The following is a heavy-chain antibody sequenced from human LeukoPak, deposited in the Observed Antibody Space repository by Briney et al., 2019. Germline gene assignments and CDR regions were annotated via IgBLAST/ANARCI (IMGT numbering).Heavy chain of an antibody. CDR2: INPSGGST. Sequence: ASVKVSCKASGYTFNSYYMHWVRQAPGQGLEWMGIINPSGGSTSHAQKFQGRVTMTRDTSTSTVYMELSSLRSEDTAVYYCARAGDTAMVIEYWGQGTLVTISS. D-gene: IGHD5-18*01. V-gene: IGHV1-46*02. CDR3: ARAGDTAMVIEY. CDR1: GYTFNSYY. J-gene: IGHJ4*02.